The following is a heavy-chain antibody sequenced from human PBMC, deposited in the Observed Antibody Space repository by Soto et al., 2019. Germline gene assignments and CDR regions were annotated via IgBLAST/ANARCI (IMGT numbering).Heavy chain of an antibody. Sequence: SETLSLTCAVYGGSFSGYYWSWIRQPPGKGLEWIGEINHSGSTNYNPSLKSRVTISVDTSKNQFSLKLSSVTAADTAVYYCARGRVSVVIVYYYMDVWGKGTTVTVSS. CDR2: INHSGST. V-gene: IGHV4-34*01. CDR3: ARGRVSVVIVYYYMDV. CDR1: GGSFSGYY. J-gene: IGHJ6*03. D-gene: IGHD3-22*01.